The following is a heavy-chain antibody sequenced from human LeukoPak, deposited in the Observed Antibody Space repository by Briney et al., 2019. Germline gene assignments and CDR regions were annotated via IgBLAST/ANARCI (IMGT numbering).Heavy chain of an antibody. V-gene: IGHV4-39*07. D-gene: IGHD6-13*01. Sequence: SETLSLTCTVSGGSISSSSYYWGWIRQPPGKGLEWIGSIYYSGSTYYNPSLKSRVTISVDTSKNQFSLKLSSVTAADTAVYYCARSYSSSWDLYYYYGMDVWGQGTTVTVSS. CDR3: ARSYSSSWDLYYYYGMDV. J-gene: IGHJ6*02. CDR2: IYYSGST. CDR1: GGSISSSSYY.